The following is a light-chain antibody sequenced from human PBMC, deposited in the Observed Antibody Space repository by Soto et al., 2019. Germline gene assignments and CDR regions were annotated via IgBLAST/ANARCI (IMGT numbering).Light chain of an antibody. CDR1: SSEVGGYNY. J-gene: IGLJ1*01. V-gene: IGLV2-14*01. Sequence: QSVLTQPASVSGSPGQSIAISCTGTSSEVGGYNYVSWYQQVPGKAPKLMIYDVGNRPAGVSNRFSGTKSGNTASLTISGLQAEDEAEYYCSSYTTSSTYVFGTGTKVTVL. CDR2: DVG. CDR3: SSYTTSSTYV.